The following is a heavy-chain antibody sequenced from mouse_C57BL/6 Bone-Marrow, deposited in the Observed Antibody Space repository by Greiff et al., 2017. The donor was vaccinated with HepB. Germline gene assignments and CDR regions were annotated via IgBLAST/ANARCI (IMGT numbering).Heavy chain of an antibody. J-gene: IGHJ3*01. D-gene: IGHD1-1*01. CDR1: GYTFTSYW. CDR2: IYPGNSDT. Sequence: VQLQQSGTVLARPGASVKMSCKTSGYTFTSYWMHWVKQRPGQGLEWIGAIYPGNSDTSYNQKFKGKAKLTAVTSASTAYMELSSLTNEDSAVYYCTSSFTTVARPWFAYWGQGTLVTVSA. V-gene: IGHV1-5*01. CDR3: TSSFTTVARPWFAY.